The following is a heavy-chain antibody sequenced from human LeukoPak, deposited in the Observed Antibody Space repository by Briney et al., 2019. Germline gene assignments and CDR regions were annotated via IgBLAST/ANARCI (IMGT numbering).Heavy chain of an antibody. D-gene: IGHD3-3*01. CDR1: GGTFSSYA. J-gene: IGHJ6*03. V-gene: IGHV1-69*05. Sequence: ASVKVSCKASGGTFSSYAISWVRQAPGQGLEWMGGIIPIFGTANYAQKFQGRVTITTDESTCTAYMELSSLRSEDTAVYYCASGRGIRFTMDVWGKGTTVTVSS. CDR2: IIPIFGTA. CDR3: ASGRGIRFTMDV.